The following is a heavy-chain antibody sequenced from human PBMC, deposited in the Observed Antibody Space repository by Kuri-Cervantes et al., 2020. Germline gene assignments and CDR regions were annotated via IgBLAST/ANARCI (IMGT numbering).Heavy chain of an antibody. CDR3: ARDYGTRYYYDSSGIDY. CDR2: VSGDGSRT. CDR1: GFTFSDYA. J-gene: IGHJ4*02. D-gene: IGHD3-22*01. V-gene: IGHV3-23*01. Sequence: GESLKISCAASGFTFSDYAMSWVRQAPGKGLEWVSAVSGDGSRTYHADSLKGRFTISRDNSKNTLFLQMNSLRAEDTAVYYCARDYGTRYYYDSSGIDYWGQGTLVTVSS.